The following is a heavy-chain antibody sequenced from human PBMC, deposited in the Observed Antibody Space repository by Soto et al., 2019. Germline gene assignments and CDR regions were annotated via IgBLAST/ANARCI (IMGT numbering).Heavy chain of an antibody. CDR1: GFTVSSYH. Sequence: QPGGSLRLSCAASGFTVSSYHMSWVRQAPGKGLEWVSVLYSAGSADFADSVKGRFTISRDNSKNTLYLQMSSLRAEDTAVYYCAREYSLAVVAPAYWGQGILVTVSS. CDR2: LYSAGSA. D-gene: IGHD3-22*01. V-gene: IGHV3-66*01. CDR3: AREYSLAVVAPAY. J-gene: IGHJ4*02.